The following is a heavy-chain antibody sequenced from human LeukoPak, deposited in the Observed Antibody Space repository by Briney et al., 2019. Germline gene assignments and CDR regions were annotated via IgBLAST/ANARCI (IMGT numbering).Heavy chain of an antibody. CDR3: ITDPAGVTTVTSPNYYFDY. CDR2: IRSKTDGGTT. Sequence: GSLRLSCAASGFTFSNAWMSWVRQAPGKGLEWVGRIRSKTDGGTTDYAAPVNGRFTISRDDSKNTLYLQMNSLKTEDTAVYYCITDPAGVTTVTSPNYYFDYWGQGTLVTVSS. CDR1: GFTFSNAW. V-gene: IGHV3-15*01. J-gene: IGHJ4*02. D-gene: IGHD4-17*01.